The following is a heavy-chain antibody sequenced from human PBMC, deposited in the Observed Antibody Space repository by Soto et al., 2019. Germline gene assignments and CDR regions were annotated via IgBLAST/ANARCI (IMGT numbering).Heavy chain of an antibody. CDR3: ARGMNTNMFN. CDR2: ISYDXSNK. CDR1: GFTFNSYS. J-gene: IGHJ4*02. V-gene: IGHV3-30-3*01. D-gene: IGHD3-10*02. Sequence: XXSLRLSCAASGFTFNSYSMHWVRQAPGKGLEWVEXISYDXSNKYYEDYVXXRFTIYRXXYKNKLYLKMNSMRAEDTAVYYCARGMNTNMFNWGQGTLVTVSS.